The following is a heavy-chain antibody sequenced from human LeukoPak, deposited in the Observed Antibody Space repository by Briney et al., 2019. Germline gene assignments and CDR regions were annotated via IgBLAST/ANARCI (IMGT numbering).Heavy chain of an antibody. D-gene: IGHD3-10*01. CDR1: GFTFSSYS. J-gene: IGHJ4*02. V-gene: IGHV3-48*01. Sequence: GGSLRLSCAPSGFTFSSYSMNWVRQAPGKGREWVSYISSSSSTIYYADSVKGRFTISRDNHKNTLYLQMTSLRAEDTAVYYCAKVLYGSGSYTWGYFDYWGQGTLVTVSS. CDR3: AKVLYGSGSYTWGYFDY. CDR2: ISSSSSTI.